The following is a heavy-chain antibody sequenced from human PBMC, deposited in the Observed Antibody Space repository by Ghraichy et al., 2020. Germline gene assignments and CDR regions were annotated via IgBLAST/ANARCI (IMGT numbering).Heavy chain of an antibody. J-gene: IGHJ6*02. D-gene: IGHD2-15*01. CDR2: IYYSGST. CDR1: GGSISTSRHY. CDR3: ARHDYCSGGGCLLNYYSYGMDV. V-gene: IGHV4-39*01. Sequence: SETLSLTCTVSGGSISTSRHYWGWIRQPPGKGLEWIGTIYYSGSTYYNPSLKSRVTISVDTAKNQFSLKLSAVTAADTAVYYCARHDYCSGGGCLLNYYSYGMDVWGQGTTVTVSS.